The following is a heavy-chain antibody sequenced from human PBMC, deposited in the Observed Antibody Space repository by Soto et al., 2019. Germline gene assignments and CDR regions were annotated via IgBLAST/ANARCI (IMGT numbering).Heavy chain of an antibody. V-gene: IGHV5-51*01. J-gene: IGHJ4*02. CDR1: GYSFTSYC. Sequence: GESLKISCKGSGYSFTSYCIGWVRQMPGKGLEWMGIIYAGDSDIRYSPSFQGQVTISADKSISTAYLQWNSLKALDTAMYYCARLPLSSGWYGYFDSWGQGTLVTVSS. CDR2: IYAGDSDI. CDR3: ARLPLSSGWYGYFDS. D-gene: IGHD6-19*01.